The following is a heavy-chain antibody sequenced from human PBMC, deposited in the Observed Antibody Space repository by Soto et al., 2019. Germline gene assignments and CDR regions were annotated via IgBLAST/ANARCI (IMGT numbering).Heavy chain of an antibody. CDR1: GYTFAAFG. CDR2: IIPIFSTT. V-gene: IGHV1-69*13. J-gene: IGHJ6*02. D-gene: IGHD1-1*01. CDR3: ARETLRLHAQNPQLYGMDD. Sequence: SVKVSCKASGYTFAAFGFSWVRQAPGRGLEWMGVIIPIFSTTSYAEKFQDRINITADESTRTVYMELRTLRSDDSATYFCARETLRLHAQNPQLYGMDDRGHGTTV.